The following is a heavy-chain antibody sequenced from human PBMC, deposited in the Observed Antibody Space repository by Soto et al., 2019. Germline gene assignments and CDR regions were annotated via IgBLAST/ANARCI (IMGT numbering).Heavy chain of an antibody. D-gene: IGHD6-19*01. CDR1: GYTFTSYG. CDR2: ISAYNGNT. J-gene: IGHJ4*02. CDR3: ARDIRMGDIAVAAY. Sequence: AASVKVSCKASGYTFTSYGISWVRQAPGQGLEWMGWISAYNGNTNYAQKLQGRVTMTTDTSTSTAYMELRSLRSDDTAVYYCARDIRMGDIAVAAYWGQGTLVTVSS. V-gene: IGHV1-18*01.